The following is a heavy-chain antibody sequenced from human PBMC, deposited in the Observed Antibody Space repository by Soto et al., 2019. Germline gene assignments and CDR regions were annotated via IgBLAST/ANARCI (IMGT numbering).Heavy chain of an antibody. CDR2: INPNSGGT. CDR1: GYTFTGYY. V-gene: IGHV1-2*02. CDR3: ARELGGYYGMDV. D-gene: IGHD1-26*01. Sequence: ASVKVSCKASGYTFTGYYMHWVRQAPGQGLEWMGWINPNSGGTNYAQKFQGRVTMTRDTSISTAYMELSRLRSDDTAAYYCARELGGYYGMDVWGQGTTVTVSS. J-gene: IGHJ6*02.